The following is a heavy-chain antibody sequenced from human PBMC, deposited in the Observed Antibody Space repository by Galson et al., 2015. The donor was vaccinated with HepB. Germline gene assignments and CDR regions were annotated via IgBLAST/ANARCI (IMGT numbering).Heavy chain of an antibody. CDR1: GFAISNYW. D-gene: IGHD4-17*01. J-gene: IGHJ4*02. Sequence: SLRLSCAASGFAISNYWMHWVRQVPGKGLVWVSRIKSDGTSITYGDSVMGRFTISRDNARNMVFLQMNGLRAEDTAIYYCTRVQTGNYGRFDSWGQGTLVTVSS. CDR2: IKSDGTSI. V-gene: IGHV3-74*03. CDR3: TRVQTGNYGRFDS.